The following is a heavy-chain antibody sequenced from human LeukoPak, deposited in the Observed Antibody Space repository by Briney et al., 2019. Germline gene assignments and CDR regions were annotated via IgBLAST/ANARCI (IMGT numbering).Heavy chain of an antibody. V-gene: IGHV4-39*07. Sequence: SETLSLTCTVSGGSISSSSYYWGWIRQPPGKGLEWIRSIYYSGSTYYNPSLKSRVTISVDTSKNQFSLKLSSVTAADTAVYYCARDRVVVVPAANDPFDPWGQGTLVTVSS. CDR3: ARDRVVVVPAANDPFDP. J-gene: IGHJ5*02. D-gene: IGHD2-2*01. CDR1: GGSISSSSYY. CDR2: IYYSGST.